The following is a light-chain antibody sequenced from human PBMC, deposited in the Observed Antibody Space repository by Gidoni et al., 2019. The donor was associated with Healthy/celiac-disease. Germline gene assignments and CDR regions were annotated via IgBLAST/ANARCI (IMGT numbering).Light chain of an antibody. CDR3: QQRSNWPKT. CDR2: DAS. V-gene: IGKV3-11*01. CDR1: QSVSSY. J-gene: IGKJ1*01. Sequence: EIVLTQSPATLSLSPGERATLSCRASQSVSSYLAWYQQKPGQAPRLLIYDASNRATGIPARFSGSGSGTDFTLTISSLGPEDCAVYYCQQRSNWPKTFXQXTKVEIK.